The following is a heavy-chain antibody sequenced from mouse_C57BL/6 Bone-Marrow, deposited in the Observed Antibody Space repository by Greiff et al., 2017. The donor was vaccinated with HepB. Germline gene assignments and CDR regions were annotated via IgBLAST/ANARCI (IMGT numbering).Heavy chain of an antibody. CDR2: INPYNGGT. V-gene: IGHV1-19*01. CDR1: GFNIKDYY. D-gene: IGHD2-10*02. CDR3: ASVEYGNYLWFAY. Sequence: VQLKQSGAELVKPGASVKLSCTASGFNIKDYYMNWVKQSHGKSLEWIGVINPYNGGTSYNQKFKGKATLTVDKSSSTAYMELNSLTSEDSAVYYCASVEYGNYLWFAYWGQGTLVTVSA. J-gene: IGHJ3*01.